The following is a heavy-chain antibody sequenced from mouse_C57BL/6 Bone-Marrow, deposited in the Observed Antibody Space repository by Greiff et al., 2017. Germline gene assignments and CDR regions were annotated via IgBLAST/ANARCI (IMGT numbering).Heavy chain of an antibody. Sequence: VQLQQSGAELVRPGASVKLSCTASGFNIKDDYMHWVKQRPEQGLEWIGWLDPENGDTEYASKFQGKATITADTSSSTAYLQLSSLTSEDTAVYYCTTVEWLRRGYFDVWGTGTTVTVSS. CDR2: LDPENGDT. CDR3: TTVEWLRRGYFDV. V-gene: IGHV14-4*01. D-gene: IGHD2-2*01. J-gene: IGHJ1*03. CDR1: GFNIKDDY.